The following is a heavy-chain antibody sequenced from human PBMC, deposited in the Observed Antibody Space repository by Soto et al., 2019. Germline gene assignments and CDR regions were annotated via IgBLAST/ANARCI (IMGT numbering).Heavy chain of an antibody. CDR2: ISAYNGNT. J-gene: IGHJ1*01. D-gene: IGHD4-17*01. V-gene: IGHV1-18*01. CDR3: ARGLYGDYVEVYFQH. Sequence: ASVKVSCKASGYTFTSYGISWVRQAPGQGLEWMGWISAYNGNTNYAQKLQGRVTMTTDTSTSTAYIELRSLRSDDTAVYYCARGLYGDYVEVYFQHWGQGTLVTVSS. CDR1: GYTFTSYG.